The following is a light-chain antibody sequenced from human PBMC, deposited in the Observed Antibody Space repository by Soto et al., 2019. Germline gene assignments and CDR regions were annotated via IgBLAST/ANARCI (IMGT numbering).Light chain of an antibody. CDR3: QQSNSWPLT. J-gene: IGKJ3*01. CDR1: QNVSSN. Sequence: EIVMTQSPATLSLSPGERATLSCRASQNVSSNLAWYQQKLGQAPRLLIYGASARATVIPARFSGSGSGTELTLTISSLQSEDFAVYYCQQSNSWPLTFGPGTKVDIK. CDR2: GAS. V-gene: IGKV3-15*01.